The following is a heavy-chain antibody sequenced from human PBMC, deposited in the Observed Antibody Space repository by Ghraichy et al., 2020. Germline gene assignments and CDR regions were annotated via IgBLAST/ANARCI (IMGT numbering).Heavy chain of an antibody. Sequence: GGSLRLSCAASGFPFIDHAMHWVRQVPGKGLEWVSGISWNSGGVGYADSVKGRFTISRDNAKNTLYLQMNSLRAEDTALYFCAKDFYGGNRFYFYYYMDVWGKGTTVTVSS. J-gene: IGHJ6*03. CDR3: AKDFYGGNRFYFYYYMDV. CDR2: ISWNSGGV. CDR1: GFPFIDHA. V-gene: IGHV3-9*01. D-gene: IGHD4-23*01.